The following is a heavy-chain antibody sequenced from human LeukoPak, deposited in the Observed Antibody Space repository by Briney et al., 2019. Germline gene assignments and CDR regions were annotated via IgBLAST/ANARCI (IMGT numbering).Heavy chain of an antibody. D-gene: IGHD6-19*01. V-gene: IGHV3-66*01. Sequence: GGSLRLSCAASGFTVSSNYMSWVRQAPGKGLEWVSIVDSGGSTDYADSVKGRFTISRDNSENTLYLQMNSLRAEDTAVYYCARDKGIAVAGTSWFDPWGQGTLVTVSS. CDR1: GFTVSSNY. CDR3: ARDKGIAVAGTSWFDP. J-gene: IGHJ5*02. CDR2: VDSGGST.